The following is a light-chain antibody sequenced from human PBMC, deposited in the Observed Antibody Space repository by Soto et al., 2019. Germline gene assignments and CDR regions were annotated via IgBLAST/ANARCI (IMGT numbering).Light chain of an antibody. CDR3: SSYTSSAPGVL. Sequence: QSALTQPASVSGSPGQSITISCSGTSSDVGGSNYVSWYQQHPGEAPKLIIYDVSYQPSGVSNRFSGSKSGNTASLTISGLQAEDEAHYFCSSYTSSAPGVLFGGGTQLTVL. CDR1: SSDVGGSNY. J-gene: IGLJ2*01. V-gene: IGLV2-14*03. CDR2: DVS.